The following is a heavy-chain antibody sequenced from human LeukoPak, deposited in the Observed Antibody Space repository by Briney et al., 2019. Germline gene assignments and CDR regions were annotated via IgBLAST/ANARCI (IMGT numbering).Heavy chain of an antibody. D-gene: IGHD1-26*01. V-gene: IGHV3-23*01. CDR2: ISDCGGSK. J-gene: IGHJ4*02. CDR3: AKGANIGNY. CDR1: GFTFSSYA. Sequence: HSGETLSLSCAASGFTFSSYAMSWVWLAPGQGLERVSGISDCGGSKSHSDSVKGRLAISRDNSRNTLYLQMNSLRVEDTSVYYWAKGANIGNYGGQRTRLSVSS.